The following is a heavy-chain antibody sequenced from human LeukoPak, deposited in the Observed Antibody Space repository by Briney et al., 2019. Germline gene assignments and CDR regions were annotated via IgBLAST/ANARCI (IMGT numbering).Heavy chain of an antibody. V-gene: IGHV3-23*01. CDR3: AKGWSYFLDN. Sequence: GGSLRLSCAASGFTFTNYAMSWVRQAPGKGLEWVSTISESGGSTNYADSVKGRFTISRDNSKNTLYLQMNGLRAEDTALYYCAKGWSYFLDNWGQGTLVTVSS. D-gene: IGHD6-13*01. CDR2: ISESGGST. CDR1: GFTFTNYA. J-gene: IGHJ4*02.